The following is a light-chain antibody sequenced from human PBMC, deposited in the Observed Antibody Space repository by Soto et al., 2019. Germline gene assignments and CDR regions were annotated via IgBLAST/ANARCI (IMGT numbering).Light chain of an antibody. CDR3: LQHNDYPPT. J-gene: IGKJ1*01. CDR2: IAS. CDR1: QDIRNE. V-gene: IGKV1-17*01. Sequence: DIQMTQSPSSLSASVGDRVTITCRASQDIRNELGWFQQKPGKAPKRLIYIASSLQSGVPSRFSGSGSGTEFTFPISSLQPEDYATYYCLQHNDYPPTFGQGPRWKS.